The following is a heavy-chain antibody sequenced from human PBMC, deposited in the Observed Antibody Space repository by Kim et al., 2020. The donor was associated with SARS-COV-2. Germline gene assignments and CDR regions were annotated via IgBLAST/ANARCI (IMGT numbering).Heavy chain of an antibody. V-gene: IGHV4-59*01. CDR1: GGSISSYY. CDR2: IYYSGST. Sequence: SETLSLTCTVSGGSISSYYWSWIRQPPGKGLEWIGYIYYSGSTNYNPSLKSRVTISVDTSKNQFSLKLSSVTAADTAVYYCAREGQWFGARGHGMDVWGQGTTVTVSS. D-gene: IGHD3-10*01. CDR3: AREGQWFGARGHGMDV. J-gene: IGHJ6*02.